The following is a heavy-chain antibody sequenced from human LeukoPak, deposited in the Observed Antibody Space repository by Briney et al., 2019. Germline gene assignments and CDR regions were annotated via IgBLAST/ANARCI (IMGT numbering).Heavy chain of an antibody. Sequence: SETLSLTCAVSGGSISSSNWWSWVRQPPGKGLEWIGEINHSGSTNYNPSLKSRVTISVDTSKNQFSLKLSSVTAADTAVYYCARGPYCSSTSCLNYYYYYMDVWGKGTTVTISS. CDR2: INHSGST. D-gene: IGHD2-2*01. CDR1: GGSISSSNW. J-gene: IGHJ6*03. V-gene: IGHV4-4*02. CDR3: ARGPYCSSTSCLNYYYYYMDV.